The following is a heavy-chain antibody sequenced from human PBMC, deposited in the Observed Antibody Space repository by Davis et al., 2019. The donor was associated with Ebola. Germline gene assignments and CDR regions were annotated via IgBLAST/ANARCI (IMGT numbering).Heavy chain of an antibody. CDR2: INPDGTKK. CDR3: ARLPSGVGRALDY. Sequence: LRLSCAASGFTFSSYWMTWVRQAPGKGLEWVAHINPDGTKKQYVDSVKGRFTISRDNAKNSLFLQLNSLRAEDTALYYCARLPSGVGRALDYWGHGTLVTVSS. CDR1: GFTFSSYW. J-gene: IGHJ4*01. D-gene: IGHD5-12*01. V-gene: IGHV3-7*01.